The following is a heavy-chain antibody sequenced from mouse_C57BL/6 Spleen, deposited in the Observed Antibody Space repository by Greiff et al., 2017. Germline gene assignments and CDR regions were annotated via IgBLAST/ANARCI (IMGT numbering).Heavy chain of an antibody. CDR2: IDPSDSET. CDR1: GYTFTSYW. J-gene: IGHJ2*01. V-gene: IGHV1-52*01. Sequence: VQLQQPGAELVRPGSSVKLSCKASGYTFTSYWMHWVKQRPIQGLEWIGNIDPSDSETHYNQKFKDKATLTVDKSSSTAYMQLSSLTSEDSAVYYCARKRGGYGSSYDYFDYGGQGTTLTVSS. D-gene: IGHD1-1*01. CDR3: ARKRGGYGSSYDYFDY.